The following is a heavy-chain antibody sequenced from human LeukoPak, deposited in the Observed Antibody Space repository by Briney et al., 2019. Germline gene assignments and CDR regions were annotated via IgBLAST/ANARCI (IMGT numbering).Heavy chain of an antibody. CDR2: ISAYNGNT. V-gene: IGHV1-18*04. D-gene: IGHD2-2*01. CDR3: ARYCSSTSCYGWDFDY. CDR1: GYTFTSYG. J-gene: IGHJ4*02. Sequence: GASVKVSCKASGYTFTSYGISWVRQAPGQGLEWMGWISAYNGNTNYAQKLQGRVTMTTDTSTSTAYMELRSLRSDDTAVYYCARYCSSTSCYGWDFDYWGQGTLVTVSS.